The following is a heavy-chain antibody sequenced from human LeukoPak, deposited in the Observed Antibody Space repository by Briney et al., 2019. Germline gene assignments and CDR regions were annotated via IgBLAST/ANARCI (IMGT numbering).Heavy chain of an antibody. CDR3: AKGKAGGLVDLFDP. D-gene: IGHD3/OR15-3a*01. CDR1: GFTFSSYA. Sequence: PGGSLRLSCAASGFTFSSYAMMWVRQAPGKGLEWVSTIVASYEGTFYANSVKGRFTISRDNSKSTLSLQMNSLRAVDTAVYYCAKGKAGGLVDLFDPWGQGTLVTVSS. J-gene: IGHJ5*02. V-gene: IGHV3-23*01. CDR2: IVASYEGT.